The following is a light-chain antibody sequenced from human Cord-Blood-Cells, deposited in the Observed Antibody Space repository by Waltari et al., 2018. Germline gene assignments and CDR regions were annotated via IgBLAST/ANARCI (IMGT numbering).Light chain of an antibody. Sequence: SSELTQDPAVSVALGQTVRITCQGASLRSYYATWYEQKPGQAPVLVIYGKNNRPSGIPYRFSGSSSGNTASLTITGAQAEDEADYDCNSRDSSGNHWVFGGGTKLTVL. V-gene: IGLV3-19*01. CDR1: SLRSYY. CDR3: NSRDSSGNHWV. J-gene: IGLJ3*02. CDR2: GKN.